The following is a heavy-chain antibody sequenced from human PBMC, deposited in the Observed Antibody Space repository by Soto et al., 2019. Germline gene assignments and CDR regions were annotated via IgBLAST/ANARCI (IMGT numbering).Heavy chain of an antibody. V-gene: IGHV4-61*08. D-gene: IGHD2-21*01. CDR2: VENSGST. J-gene: IGHJ5*02. CDR1: GGSISSGDYY. CDR3: ARERGDSHWIDP. Sequence: PSETLSLTCTVSGGSISSGDYYWSWIRQTPGKGLEWIGNVENSGSTKYNPSLKSRVTISVDTSKNQFSLKLSSVTGADTAVYYCARERGDSHWIDPWGQGTLVTVSS.